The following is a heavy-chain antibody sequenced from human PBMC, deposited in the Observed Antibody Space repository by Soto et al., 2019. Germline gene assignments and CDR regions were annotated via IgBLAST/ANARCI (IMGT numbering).Heavy chain of an antibody. CDR2: ISYDGSNK. CDR1: GFTFSSYG. J-gene: IGHJ6*02. CDR3: AKDRSHGDYGMDV. D-gene: IGHD4-17*01. V-gene: IGHV3-30*18. Sequence: QVQLVESGGGVVQPGRSLRLSCAASGFTFSSYGMHWVRQAPGKGLEWVAVISYDGSNKYYADSVKGRFTISRDNSKKPLYLQMNSMRAEDTAVYYCAKDRSHGDYGMDVWGQGSTVTVSS.